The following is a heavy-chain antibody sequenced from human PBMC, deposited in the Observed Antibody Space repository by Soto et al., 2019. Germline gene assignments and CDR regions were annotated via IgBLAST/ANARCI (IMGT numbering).Heavy chain of an antibody. CDR3: ARGTPNSGLNWFDP. Sequence: SATLSITCTVSGFSISSGGYYWRWIRQHPGKGLEWIGCIYHSGSTYYNPSLKSRVTISVDTSKNQFSLKLSSVTAADTAVYYCARGTPNSGLNWFDPWGQGTLVTVSS. J-gene: IGHJ5*02. V-gene: IGHV4-39*07. D-gene: IGHD6-19*01. CDR1: GFSISSGGYY. CDR2: IYHSGST.